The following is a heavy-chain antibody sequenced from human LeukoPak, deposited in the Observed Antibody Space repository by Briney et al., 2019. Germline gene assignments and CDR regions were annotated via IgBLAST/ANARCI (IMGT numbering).Heavy chain of an antibody. CDR3: AREGEDTPLDY. D-gene: IGHD2-15*01. J-gene: IGHJ4*02. V-gene: IGHV3-7*03. Sequence: GGSLRLSCAASGFTFSSYWMSWVRQAPGKGLEWVANIKQDGSEKYYVDSVKGRFTISRDNSKNTLYLQMNSLRAEDTAVYYCAREGEDTPLDYWGQGTLVTVSS. CDR2: IKQDGSEK. CDR1: GFTFSSYW.